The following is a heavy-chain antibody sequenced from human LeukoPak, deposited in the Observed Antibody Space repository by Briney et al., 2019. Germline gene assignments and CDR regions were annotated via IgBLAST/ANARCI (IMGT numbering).Heavy chain of an antibody. Sequence: PSETLSLTCTVSGGSISSSSYYWGWICQPPGKGLEWIGSIYYSGSTYYNPSLKSRVTISVDTSKNQFSLKLSSVTAADTAVYYCARHLYYYDSSGYSAFDIWGQGTMVTVSS. D-gene: IGHD3-22*01. CDR2: IYYSGST. CDR3: ARHLYYYDSSGYSAFDI. V-gene: IGHV4-39*01. CDR1: GGSISSSSYY. J-gene: IGHJ3*02.